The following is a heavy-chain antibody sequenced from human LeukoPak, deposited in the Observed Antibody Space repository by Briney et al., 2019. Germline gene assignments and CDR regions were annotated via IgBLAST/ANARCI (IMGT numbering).Heavy chain of an antibody. D-gene: IGHD3-10*01. V-gene: IGHV4-34*01. CDR3: AGGHYGSGSYPLDY. Sequence: PSETLSLTCAVYGGSFSGYYWSWIRQPPGKGLEWIGEINHSGSTNYNPSLKSRVTISVDTSKNQFSLKLSSVTAADTAVYYCAGGHYGSGSYPLDYWGQGTLVTVSS. CDR2: INHSGST. CDR1: GGSFSGYY. J-gene: IGHJ4*02.